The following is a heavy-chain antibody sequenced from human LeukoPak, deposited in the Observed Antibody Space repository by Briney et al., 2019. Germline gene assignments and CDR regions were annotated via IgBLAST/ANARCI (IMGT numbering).Heavy chain of an antibody. CDR2: VNRDGSST. Sequence: GVSLRLSCAPSGYTFSDYWMHWVRHAPGKGLVWVSRVNRDGSSTSYADSVKGRFTISRDNAKNTLSLQMNSLRGEDTAVFYCARDRSISAAGDTYWGQGTLVTVSS. V-gene: IGHV3-74*01. CDR3: ARDRSISAAGDTY. J-gene: IGHJ4*02. CDR1: GYTFSDYW. D-gene: IGHD6-13*01.